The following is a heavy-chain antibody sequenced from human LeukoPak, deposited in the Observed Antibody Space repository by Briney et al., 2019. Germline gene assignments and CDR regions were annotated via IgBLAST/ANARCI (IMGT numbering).Heavy chain of an antibody. CDR2: IKQDGSDK. D-gene: IGHD6-19*01. V-gene: IGHV3-7*01. CDR3: AGGSGWIHDY. J-gene: IGHJ4*02. CDR1: GFTFSTYW. Sequence: GGSLTLSCAASGFTFSTYWMNWVRQAPGKGLEWVANIKQDGSDKFYVDSVKGRFTISRDNARNSLYLQMTSLRAEDTAVYYCAGGSGWIHDYWGQGTLVTVSS.